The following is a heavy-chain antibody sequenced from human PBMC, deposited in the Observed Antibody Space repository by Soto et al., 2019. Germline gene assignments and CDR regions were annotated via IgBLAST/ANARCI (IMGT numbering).Heavy chain of an antibody. CDR2: ISGSGGST. CDR3: AKGAVPTTPVPLFDY. Sequence: PGGSLRLSCAASEFTFTSYAMSWVRQAPGKGLEWVSAISGSGGSTYYADSVKGRFTISRDNSKNTLYLQMNSLRAEDTAVYYCAKGAVPTTPVPLFDYWGQGTLVTVSS. D-gene: IGHD1-1*01. V-gene: IGHV3-23*01. CDR1: EFTFTSYA. J-gene: IGHJ4*02.